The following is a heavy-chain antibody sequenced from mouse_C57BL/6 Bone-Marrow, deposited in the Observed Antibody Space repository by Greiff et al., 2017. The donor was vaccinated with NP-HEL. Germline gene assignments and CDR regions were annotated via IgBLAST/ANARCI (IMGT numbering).Heavy chain of an antibody. CDR3: AREGFTTVVDY. Sequence: EVKLMESGGGLVKPGGSLKLSCAASGFTFSDYGMHWVRQAPEKGLEWVAYISSGSSTIYYADTVKGRFTISRDNAKNTLFLQMTSLRSEDTAMYYCAREGFTTVVDYWGQGTTLTVSS. CDR2: ISSGSSTI. D-gene: IGHD1-1*01. CDR1: GFTFSDYG. J-gene: IGHJ2*01. V-gene: IGHV5-17*01.